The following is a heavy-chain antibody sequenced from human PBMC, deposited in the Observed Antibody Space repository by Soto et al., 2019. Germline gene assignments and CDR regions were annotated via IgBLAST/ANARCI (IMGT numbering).Heavy chain of an antibody. D-gene: IGHD5-12*01. CDR1: GGSLSGYY. Sequence: QVQLQQWGAGLLKPSETLSLNCAVKGGSLSGYYWSWIRQPPGKGLEWIGEIKDGGYTNYSPSLKSRATISSDTSNNQFSLRLNSVTAADTGLYYCARGQEGVVATHWDQGALVTVSS. CDR2: IKDGGYT. CDR3: ARGQEGVVATH. J-gene: IGHJ4*02. V-gene: IGHV4-34*01.